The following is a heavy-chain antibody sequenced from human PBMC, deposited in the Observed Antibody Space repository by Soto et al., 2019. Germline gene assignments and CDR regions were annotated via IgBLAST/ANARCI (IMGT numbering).Heavy chain of an antibody. CDR2: IYPGDSDT. CDR1: GYSFTSYW. Sequence: GESLKISCKGSGYSFTSYWIGWVRQMPGKGLEWMGIIYPGDSDTRYSPSFQGQVTISADKSISTAYLQWSSLKASDTAMYYCARALYYYDSSGYYSYGMDVWGQGTTVTVS. CDR3: ARALYYYDSSGYYSYGMDV. J-gene: IGHJ6*02. D-gene: IGHD3-22*01. V-gene: IGHV5-51*01.